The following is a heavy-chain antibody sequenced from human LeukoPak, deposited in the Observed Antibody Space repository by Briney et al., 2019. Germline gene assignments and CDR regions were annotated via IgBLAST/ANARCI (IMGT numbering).Heavy chain of an antibody. CDR2: IYYSGST. J-gene: IGHJ4*02. V-gene: IGHV4-59*12. D-gene: IGHD3-22*01. CDR3: ARKGYSSSGYWPTPLDC. CDR1: GGSISSYY. Sequence: SETLSLTCTVSGGSISSYYWSWIRQPPGKGLDWIGYIYYSGSTNYNPSLKSRVTMSVDTSKNQFSLKLSSVTAADTAVYYCARKGYSSSGYWPTPLDCWGQGTLVTVSS.